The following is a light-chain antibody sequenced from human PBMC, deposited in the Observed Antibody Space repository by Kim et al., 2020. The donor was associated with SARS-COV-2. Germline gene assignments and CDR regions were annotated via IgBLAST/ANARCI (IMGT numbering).Light chain of an antibody. CDR3: QELHNSPLT. Sequence: QLTQSPSSLSASVGDRVTITCRASQDISSYLAWYQQRPGKAPKLLIYAASTLRSGVPSRFSGSGSGTDFTLTISSLQPEDFATYYCQELHNSPLTFGGVTKVEI. CDR1: QDISSY. J-gene: IGKJ4*01. CDR2: AAS. V-gene: IGKV1-9*01.